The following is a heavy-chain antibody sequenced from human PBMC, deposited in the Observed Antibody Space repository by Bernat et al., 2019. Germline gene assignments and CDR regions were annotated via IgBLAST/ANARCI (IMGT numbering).Heavy chain of an antibody. CDR2: ISYDGSNK. CDR3: AKVSRDHRYYYYYGMDV. D-gene: IGHD1-14*01. CDR1: GFTFSSYG. J-gene: IGHJ6*02. Sequence: QVQLVESGGGVVQPGRSLRLSCAASGFTFSSYGMHWVRQAPGKGLEWVAVISYDGSNKYYADSVKGRFTISRDNSKNTLYLQMNSLRAEDTAVYYCAKVSRDHRYYYYYGMDVWGQGTTVTVSS. V-gene: IGHV3-30*18.